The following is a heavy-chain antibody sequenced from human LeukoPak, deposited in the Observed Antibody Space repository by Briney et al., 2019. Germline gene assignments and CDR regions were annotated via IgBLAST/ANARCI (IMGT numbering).Heavy chain of an antibody. Sequence: GGSLRLSCAASGFTFSSYWIHWVRQAPGKGLEWVAVISASGDRAYYADSVKGRITISRDNSRNTLYVQMNSLKTEDTAVYYCTTDTYLVLTVYGATCGQGNLVTVSS. CDR2: ISASGDRA. CDR1: GFTFSSYW. J-gene: IGHJ5*02. CDR3: TTDTYLVLTVYGAT. D-gene: IGHD2-8*01. V-gene: IGHV3-23*01.